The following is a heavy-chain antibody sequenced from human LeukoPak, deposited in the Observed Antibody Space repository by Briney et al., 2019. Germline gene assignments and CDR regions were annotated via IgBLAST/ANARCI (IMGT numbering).Heavy chain of an antibody. CDR3: ARAGGNLWQLVVGALYQLRGYNWFDP. J-gene: IGHJ5*02. V-gene: IGHV4-39*07. CDR2: INHSGST. CDR1: GGSISSRSYY. D-gene: IGHD6-6*01. Sequence: PSETLSLTCTVSGGSISSRSYYWGWIRQPPGKGLEWIGEINHSGSTNYNPSLKSRVTISVDTSKNQFSLKLSSVTAADTAVYYCARAGGNLWQLVVGALYQLRGYNWFDPWGQGTLVTVSS.